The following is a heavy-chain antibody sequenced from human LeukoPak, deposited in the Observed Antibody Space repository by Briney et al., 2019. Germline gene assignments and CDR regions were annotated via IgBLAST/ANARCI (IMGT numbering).Heavy chain of an antibody. J-gene: IGHJ6*03. D-gene: IGHD3-16*01. Sequence: ASVKVSCKASGYTFTDYYIHWVRQAPGQGLEWMGWINPNSGAIKYGHKFQGRVTMTRDTSISTAYMELSSLKSEDTAVYYCATTGGDIYYYYMDVWGKGTTVTISS. CDR1: GYTFTDYY. CDR3: ATTGGDIYYYYMDV. V-gene: IGHV1-2*02. CDR2: INPNSGAI.